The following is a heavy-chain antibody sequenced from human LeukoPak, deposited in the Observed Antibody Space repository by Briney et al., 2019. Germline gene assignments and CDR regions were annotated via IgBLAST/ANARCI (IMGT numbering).Heavy chain of an antibody. J-gene: IGHJ4*02. CDR1: GFTFSDYS. D-gene: IGHD1-26*01. V-gene: IGHV3-21*01. Sequence: PGGSLRLSCAASGFTFSDYSMNWVRQAPGKGLEWVSSIRSSSSYIYYADSVKGRFTISRDNAKNSLYLQMNSLRAEDTAVYYCARGIGGSDDYWGQGTLVTVSS. CDR2: IRSSSSYI. CDR3: ARGIGGSDDY.